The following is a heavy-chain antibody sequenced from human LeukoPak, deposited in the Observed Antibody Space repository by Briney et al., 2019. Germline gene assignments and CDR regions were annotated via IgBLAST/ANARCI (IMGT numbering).Heavy chain of an antibody. CDR2: ISYDGSNK. CDR1: GFTFSSYA. CDR3: AREDIAVAGTYFDP. J-gene: IGHJ5*02. V-gene: IGHV3-30-3*01. D-gene: IGHD6-19*01. Sequence: GGSLRLSCAAFGFTFSSYAMHWVRQAPGKGLEWVAVISYDGSNKYYADSVKGRFTISRDNSKNTLYLQMNSLRAEDTAVYYCAREDIAVAGTYFDPWGQGTLVTVSS.